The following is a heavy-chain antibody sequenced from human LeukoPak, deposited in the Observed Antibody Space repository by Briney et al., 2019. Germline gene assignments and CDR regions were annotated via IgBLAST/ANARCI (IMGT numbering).Heavy chain of an antibody. CDR2: ISGSGGST. CDR3: AKDPLYYYDSSGSVAFDI. CDR1: GFTFSDYY. V-gene: IGHV3-23*01. D-gene: IGHD3-22*01. J-gene: IGHJ3*02. Sequence: GGSLRLSCAASGFTFSDYYMSWIRQAPGKGLEWVSAISGSGGSTYYADSVKGRFTISRDNSKNTLYLQMNSLRAEDTAVYYCAKDPLYYYDSSGSVAFDIWGQGTMVTVSS.